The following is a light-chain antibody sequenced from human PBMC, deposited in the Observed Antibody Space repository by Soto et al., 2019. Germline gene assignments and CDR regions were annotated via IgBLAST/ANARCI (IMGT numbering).Light chain of an antibody. CDR1: QSINSW. Sequence: DLQMTQSPSTLSTSVGDRVTITCRASQSINSWLAWYQQKPGKAPKLLIYKASTLESGVPSRFSGSGSGTEFTLTISSLQPDDFATYYCQQYSSYWTFGQGTKVEIK. V-gene: IGKV1-5*03. CDR3: QQYSSYWT. CDR2: KAS. J-gene: IGKJ1*01.